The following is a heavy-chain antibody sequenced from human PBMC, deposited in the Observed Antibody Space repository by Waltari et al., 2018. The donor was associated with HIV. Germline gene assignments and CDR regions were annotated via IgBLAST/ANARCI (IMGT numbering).Heavy chain of an antibody. Sequence: QVQLVESGGVVFQPGRSLRLSGAAAGFPFSSFAVPWVRQAPGTGLEWVAVISYDGSNKYYADSVKGRFTISRDNSKNTLYLQMNSLRAEDTAVYYCARDPYYYDSSGYLCYFDYWGQGTLVTVSS. CDR3: ARDPYYYDSSGYLCYFDY. CDR2: ISYDGSNK. J-gene: IGHJ4*02. V-gene: IGHV3-30-3*01. D-gene: IGHD3-22*01. CDR1: GFPFSSFA.